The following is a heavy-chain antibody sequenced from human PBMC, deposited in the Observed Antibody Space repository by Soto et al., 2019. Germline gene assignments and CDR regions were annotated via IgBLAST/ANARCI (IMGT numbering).Heavy chain of an antibody. CDR1: GYTFTSYA. CDR2: INAGNGST. D-gene: IGHD6-19*01. Sequence: GASVKVSCKASGYTFTSYAMHWVRQAPGQRLEWMGWINAGNGSTKYSQKFQGRVTITRDTSASTAYMELSSLRSEDTAVYYCARVDSSGWYNWFDPWGQGTLVTVSS. J-gene: IGHJ5*02. V-gene: IGHV1-3*01. CDR3: ARVDSSGWYNWFDP.